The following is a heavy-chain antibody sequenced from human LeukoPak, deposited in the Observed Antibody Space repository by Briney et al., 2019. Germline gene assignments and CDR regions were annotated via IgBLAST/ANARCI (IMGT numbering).Heavy chain of an antibody. D-gene: IGHD1-14*01. J-gene: IGHJ4*02. CDR1: GFTFSTYT. CDR3: AKDLRKDGIWDIDY. CDR2: IYGSGGAS. Sequence: GGSLRLSCAASGFTFSTYTMNWVRQAPGKGLEWVSGIYGSGGASFYADSVKGRSTISRDNSQNTVFLQMDSLRDEDTALYYCAKDLRKDGIWDIDYWGQGTLVTVSS. V-gene: IGHV3-23*01.